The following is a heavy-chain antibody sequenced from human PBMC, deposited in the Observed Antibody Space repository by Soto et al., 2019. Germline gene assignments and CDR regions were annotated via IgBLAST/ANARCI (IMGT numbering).Heavy chain of an antibody. CDR1: AFTFNNYA. CDR3: AKDSVEGGDIVVMVYASNWFDP. CDR2: IGGSGRTT. D-gene: IGHD2-8*01. Sequence: EVQLLESGGGLVQPGGSLSLSCAASAFTFNNYAMSWVRQAPGKGLEWVSGIGGSGRTTYYADSVKGRFTISRDDSKNTLNLQMNSLRSEDTAMYYCAKDSVEGGDIVVMVYASNWFDPWGQGTLVTVSS. V-gene: IGHV3-23*01. J-gene: IGHJ5*02.